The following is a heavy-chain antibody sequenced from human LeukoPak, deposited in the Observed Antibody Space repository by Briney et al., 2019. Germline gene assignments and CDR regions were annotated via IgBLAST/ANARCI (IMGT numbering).Heavy chain of an antibody. D-gene: IGHD5-18*01. V-gene: IGHV5-51*01. CDR3: ARKSDTKAPDY. Sequence: GESLKISCKASGYSFTTYSIGWVRQMPGKGLEWMGIVYPDDSETRYSPSFEGQVTFSVDISIITAYLQWNSLKASDSAMYYCARKSDTKAPDYWGQGTLVTVSS. J-gene: IGHJ4*02. CDR1: GYSFTTYS. CDR2: VYPDDSET.